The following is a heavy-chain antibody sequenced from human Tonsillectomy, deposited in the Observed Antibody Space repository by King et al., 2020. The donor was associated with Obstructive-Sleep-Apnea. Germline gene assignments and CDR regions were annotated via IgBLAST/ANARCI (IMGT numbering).Heavy chain of an antibody. CDR2: ISYDGSNK. V-gene: IGHV3-30*04. CDR1: GFTFSSYA. D-gene: IGHD5-24*01. J-gene: IGHJ3*02. CDR3: ARCKDGYNNKMSAFDI. Sequence: VQLVESGGGVVQPGRSLRLSCAASGFTFSSYAMHWVRQAPGKGLEWVAVISYDGSNKYYADSVKGRFTISRDNSKNTLYLQMNSLIAEDTAGYYGARCKDGYNNKMSAFDIWGQGTMVTVSS.